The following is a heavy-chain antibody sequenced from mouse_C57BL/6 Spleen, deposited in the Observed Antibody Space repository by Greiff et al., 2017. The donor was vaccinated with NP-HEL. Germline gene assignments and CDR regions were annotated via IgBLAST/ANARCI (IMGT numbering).Heavy chain of an antibody. V-gene: IGHV1-55*01. J-gene: IGHJ4*01. D-gene: IGHD3-2*02. CDR2: IYPGSGST. CDR3: ARAAQATVYAMDY. CDR1: GYTFTSYW. Sequence: QVQLQQPGAELVKPGASVKMSCKASGYTFTSYWITWVKQRPGQGLEWIGDIYPGSGSTNYNEKFKSKATLTVDTSSSTAYMQLSSLTSEDSAVYYCARAAQATVYAMDYWGQGTSVTVSS.